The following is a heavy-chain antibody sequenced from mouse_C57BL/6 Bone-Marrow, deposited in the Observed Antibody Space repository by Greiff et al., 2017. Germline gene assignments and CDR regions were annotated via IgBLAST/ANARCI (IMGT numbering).Heavy chain of an antibody. Sequence: EVQLQQSGAELVRPGASVKLSCTASGFNIKDDYMHWVKQRPEQGLEWIGWIDPENGDTAYASKFQGKATITADTSSNTAYLQLSSLTSEDTAVYYCTTRGSYGGFDYWGQGTTLTVSS. D-gene: IGHD1-1*02. V-gene: IGHV14-4*01. J-gene: IGHJ2*01. CDR3: TTRGSYGGFDY. CDR1: GFNIKDDY. CDR2: IDPENGDT.